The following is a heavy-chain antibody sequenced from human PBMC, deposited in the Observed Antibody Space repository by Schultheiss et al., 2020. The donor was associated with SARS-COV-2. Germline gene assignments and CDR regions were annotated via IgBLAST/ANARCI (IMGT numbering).Heavy chain of an antibody. CDR2: IYYSGST. V-gene: IGHV4-59*12. J-gene: IGHJ6*02. Sequence: SQTLSLTCPVSGGSISSYYWSWIRQPPGKGLEWIGYIYYSGSTNYNPSLKSRVTISVDTSKNQFSLKLSSVTAADTAVYYCARDVSGRRYYYGMDVWGQGTTVTVSS. D-gene: IGHD3-3*01. CDR1: GGSISSYY. CDR3: ARDVSGRRYYYGMDV.